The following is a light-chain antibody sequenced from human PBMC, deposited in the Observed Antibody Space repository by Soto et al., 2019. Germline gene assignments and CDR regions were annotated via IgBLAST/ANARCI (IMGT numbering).Light chain of an antibody. CDR2: GAS. V-gene: IGKV3-15*01. J-gene: IGKJ5*01. CDR1: QSVSSN. Sequence: EIVMTQSPATLSVSPGERATLSCRASQSVSSNLAWYQQKPGQAPRLLIYGASTRATGIPARFSGSGSGTDFTLTISSLQSEDFAVYYCQQYNNWPQLTFGQGTRLEIK. CDR3: QQYNNWPQLT.